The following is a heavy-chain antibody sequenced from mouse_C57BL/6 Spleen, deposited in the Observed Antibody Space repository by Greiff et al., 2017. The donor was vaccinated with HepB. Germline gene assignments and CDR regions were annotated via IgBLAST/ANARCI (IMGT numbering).Heavy chain of an antibody. CDR2: IYPSDSET. Sequence: VQLQQSGAELVRPGSSVKLSCKASGYTFTSYWMDWVKQRPGQGLEWIGNIYPSDSETHYNQKFKDKATLTVDKSSSTAYMQLSSLTSEESAVYYCARGGSNSYYYAMDYWGQGTSVTVSS. V-gene: IGHV1-61*01. CDR3: ARGGSNSYYYAMDY. CDR1: GYTFTSYW. J-gene: IGHJ4*01. D-gene: IGHD2-5*01.